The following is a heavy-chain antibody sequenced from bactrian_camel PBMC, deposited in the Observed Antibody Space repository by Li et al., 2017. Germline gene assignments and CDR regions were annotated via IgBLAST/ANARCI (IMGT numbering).Heavy chain of an antibody. CDR3: ARDQRATWSFGY. CDR2: IMTGTSST. D-gene: IGHD6*01. J-gene: IGHJ6*01. V-gene: IGHV3S1*01. CDR1: VSTYC. Sequence: QVQLVESGGGSVQAGGSLTLSCAASVSTYCMAWFRQAPGKEREGIAGIMTGTSSTSYGDSVKGRFTIYSDLVKNTAFLQMNSLKPEDTAVYWCARDQRATWSFGYWGQGTQVTVS.